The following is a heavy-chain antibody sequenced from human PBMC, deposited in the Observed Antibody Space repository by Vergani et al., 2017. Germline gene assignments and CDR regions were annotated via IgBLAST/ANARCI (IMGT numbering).Heavy chain of an antibody. CDR3: ARGTVTTEDYYGMDV. CDR1: GGSFSGYY. Sequence: QVQLQQWGAGLLKPSETLSLTCAVYGGSFSGYYWSWIRQPPGKGLEWIGEINHSGSTNYNPSLKSRVTISVDTSKNQFALKLSSVTAADTAVYYCARGTVTTEDYYGMDVWGQGTTVTVSS. CDR2: INHSGST. D-gene: IGHD4-17*01. V-gene: IGHV4-34*01. J-gene: IGHJ6*02.